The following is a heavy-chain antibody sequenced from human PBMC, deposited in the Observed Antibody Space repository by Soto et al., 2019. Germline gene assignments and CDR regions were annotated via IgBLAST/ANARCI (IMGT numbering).Heavy chain of an antibody. D-gene: IGHD3-10*01. CDR1: GASINNNW. J-gene: IGHJ5*02. CDR2: IYSSGRT. Sequence: QMQVQESGPGLVKPSETLSLTCTVSGASINNNWWSWRRQPAGKGLEWIGRIYSSGRTNYNPSLKSRVTMSLDTSTNRFSVKMSAVTAADTAAYYCARGGGTKGMSGDWFARWGQGAVVTFSA. V-gene: IGHV4-4*07. CDR3: ARGGGTKGMSGDWFAR.